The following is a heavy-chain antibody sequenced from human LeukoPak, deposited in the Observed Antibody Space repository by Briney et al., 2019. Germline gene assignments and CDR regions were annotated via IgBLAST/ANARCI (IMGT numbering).Heavy chain of an antibody. D-gene: IGHD6-13*01. CDR2: INSDGSST. J-gene: IGHJ4*02. Sequence: QSGGSLRLSCAASRFTFSSYWMHWVRQAPGKGLVWVSRINSDGSSTNYADSVKGRFTISRDNAKNTLYLQMNSLRAEDTAVYYCARGSGSWYRGDYWGQGTLVTVSS. CDR3: ARGSGSWYRGDY. V-gene: IGHV3-74*01. CDR1: RFTFSSYW.